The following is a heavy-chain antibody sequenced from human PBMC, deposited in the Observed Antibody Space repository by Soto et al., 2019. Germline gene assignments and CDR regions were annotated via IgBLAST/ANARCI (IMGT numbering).Heavy chain of an antibody. D-gene: IGHD3-3*01. J-gene: IGHJ6*02. CDR3: VRERTIFGVAPGGGVDV. CDR1: GGSISTSDYT. CDR2: VYHSGAT. Sequence: QLQLQESGSGLIKPSQTLSLTCAVSGGSISTSDYTWSWIRQPPGRGLEWIGSVYHSGATHYMPYIKNRLTMALDKSKNQFSLDLTSVTAADTAVYYCVRERTIFGVAPGGGVDVWGQGTTVTVSS. V-gene: IGHV4-30-2*01.